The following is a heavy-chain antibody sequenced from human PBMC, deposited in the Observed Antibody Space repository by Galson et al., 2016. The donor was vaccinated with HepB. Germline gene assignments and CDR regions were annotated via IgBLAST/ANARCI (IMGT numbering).Heavy chain of an antibody. CDR3: ARDPNAVTTGTYA. Sequence: SLRLSCAASGFTVSNNWMNWIRQAPGKGLEWVSLIFSFGATSYADSVKGRFTISRDSSNNTLYLQMSNLRAEDTAVYYCARDPNAVTTGTYAWGQGTTVTVS. V-gene: IGHV3-66*01. J-gene: IGHJ6*02. CDR2: IFSFGAT. D-gene: IGHD1-14*01. CDR1: GFTVSNNW.